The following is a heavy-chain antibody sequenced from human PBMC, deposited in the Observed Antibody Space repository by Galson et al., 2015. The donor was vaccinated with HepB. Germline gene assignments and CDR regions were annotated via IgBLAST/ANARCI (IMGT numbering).Heavy chain of an antibody. CDR2: INPNSGGT. Sequence: SVKVSCKASGYTFTGYYMHWVRQAPGQGLEWMGWINPNSGGTNYAQKFQGRVTMTRDTSISTAYMELSRLRSDDTAVYYCARTRGRIAAAGPYYYYYMDVWGKGTTVTVSS. CDR3: ARTRGRIAAAGPYYYYYMDV. J-gene: IGHJ6*03. D-gene: IGHD6-13*01. V-gene: IGHV1-2*02. CDR1: GYTFTGYY.